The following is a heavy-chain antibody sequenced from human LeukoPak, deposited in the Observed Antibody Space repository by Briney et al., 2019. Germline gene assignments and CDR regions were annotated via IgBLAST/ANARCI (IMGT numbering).Heavy chain of an antibody. CDR1: GYTFTSYG. CDR2: ISAYNGNT. D-gene: IGHD3-3*01. J-gene: IGHJ4*02. Sequence: GASVKVSCKASGYTFTSYGISWVRQAPGQGLEWMGWISAYNGNTNYAQKLQGRVTMTTDTSTSTAYMELRSLRSDDTAVYYCARGTLIWSGYYSPFDYWGQGTLVTVSS. V-gene: IGHV1-18*01. CDR3: ARGTLIWSGYYSPFDY.